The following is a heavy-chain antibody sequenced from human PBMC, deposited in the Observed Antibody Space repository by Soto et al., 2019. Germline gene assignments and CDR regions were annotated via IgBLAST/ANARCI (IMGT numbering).Heavy chain of an antibody. Sequence: QVQLVQSGAEVKKPGASVKVSCKASGYTFTGSYMHWVRQAPGQGLEWMGWVNPSTVGTNYAQKFQGRVTMTRDTSISTAYMELSRLSSDDTAVFYCARGGYSSSSPSDYWGQGTLVTVSS. CDR1: GYTFTGSY. J-gene: IGHJ4*02. CDR2: VNPSTVGT. CDR3: ARGGYSSSSPSDY. D-gene: IGHD6-6*01. V-gene: IGHV1-2*02.